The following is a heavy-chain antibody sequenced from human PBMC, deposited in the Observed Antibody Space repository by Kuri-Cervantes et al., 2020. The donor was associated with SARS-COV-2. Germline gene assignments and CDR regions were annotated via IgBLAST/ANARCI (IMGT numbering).Heavy chain of an antibody. V-gene: IGHV3-23*01. D-gene: IGHD1-26*01. CDR3: AKDTWELPDL. Sequence: GESLKISCAASGFTFSSYAMSWVRQAPGKGLEWVSAISGSGGSTYHADSVKGRFTISRDNSKNTLYLQMNSLRAEDTAVYYCAKDTWELPDLWGRGTLVTVSS. J-gene: IGHJ2*01. CDR1: GFTFSSYA. CDR2: ISGSGGST.